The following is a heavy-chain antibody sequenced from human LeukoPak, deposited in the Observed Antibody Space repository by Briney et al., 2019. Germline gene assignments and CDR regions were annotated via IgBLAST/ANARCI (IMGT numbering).Heavy chain of an antibody. CDR3: ATRVGAQGD. CDR2: ISGDGTTT. V-gene: IGHV3-74*01. Sequence: GGSLRLSCAASGFTFSSYWMHWVRQAPGKGLVWVSRISGDGTTTTYADAVKGRFTISRDNAKNTVSLQMSSLRAEDTAVYYCATRVGAQGDWGQGTLVTVSS. D-gene: IGHD1-26*01. J-gene: IGHJ4*02. CDR1: GFTFSSYW.